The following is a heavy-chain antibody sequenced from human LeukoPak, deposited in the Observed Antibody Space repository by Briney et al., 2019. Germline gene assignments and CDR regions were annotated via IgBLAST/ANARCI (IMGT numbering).Heavy chain of an antibody. CDR2: IYYSGST. J-gene: IGHJ3*02. D-gene: IGHD1-26*01. CDR1: GDSINRSPYY. Sequence: SETLSLTCTVSGDSINRSPYYWGWVRQPPGKGLEWIGYIYYSGSTSYNPSLKSRVTISVDTSKKQFSLKLSSVTAADTAFYYCARYIVSYPHDAFDIWGQGTMVTVSS. V-gene: IGHV4-61*05. CDR3: ARYIVSYPHDAFDI.